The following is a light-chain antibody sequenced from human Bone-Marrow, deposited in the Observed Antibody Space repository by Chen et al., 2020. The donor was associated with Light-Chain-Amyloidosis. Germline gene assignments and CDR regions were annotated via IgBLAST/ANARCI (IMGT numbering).Light chain of an antibody. Sequence: NFMLTQPHSVSESPGKTVIISCTRSSGSIATNYVQWYQQRPGSSPTTVIYEDDQRPYGVPERFSGSLDRSSNSASLTISGLKTGDEADYYCQSYQGSSQGVFGGGTKLTVL. CDR3: QSYQGSSQGV. CDR2: EDD. V-gene: IGLV6-57*01. J-gene: IGLJ3*02. CDR1: SGSIATNY.